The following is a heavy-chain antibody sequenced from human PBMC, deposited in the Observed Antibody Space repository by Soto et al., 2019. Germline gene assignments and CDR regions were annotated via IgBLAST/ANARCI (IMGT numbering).Heavy chain of an antibody. CDR3: ARSNRLVPAVHTITMVRGVTSY. V-gene: IGHV1-18*04. CDR2: ISAYNGNT. D-gene: IGHD3-10*01. J-gene: IGHJ4*02. CDR1: GYTFTSYG. Sequence: QVQLVQSGAEVKKPGASVKVSCKASGYTFTSYGISWVRQAPGQGLEWMGWISAYNGNTNYAQKLQGRVTMTTDTSTSTAYMELRSLRSDVTAVYYCARSNRLVPAVHTITMVRGVTSYWGQGTLVTVSS.